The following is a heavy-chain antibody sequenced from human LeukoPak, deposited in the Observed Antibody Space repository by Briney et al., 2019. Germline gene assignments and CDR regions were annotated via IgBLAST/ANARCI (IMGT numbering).Heavy chain of an antibody. Sequence: GGSLRLSCAASGFTFSSYWMSWVRQAPGKGLEWVANIKQDGSEEYYVDSVKGRFTISRDNAKNSLYLQMNSLRAEDTAVYYCARDYYDSSGYYYYYYMDVWGKGTTVTVSS. CDR2: IKQDGSEE. J-gene: IGHJ6*03. V-gene: IGHV3-7*01. CDR3: ARDYYDSSGYYYYYYMDV. D-gene: IGHD3-22*01. CDR1: GFTFSSYW.